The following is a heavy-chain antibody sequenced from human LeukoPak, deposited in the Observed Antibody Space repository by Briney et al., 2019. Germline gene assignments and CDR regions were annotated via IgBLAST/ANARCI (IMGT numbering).Heavy chain of an antibody. Sequence: PGGSLRPSCAASGFRFSAYEMNWVRQAPGKGLEWVSYITADGTEKYDADSVKGRFTISRDNAKNSLYLQMNSLRVDDTAIYYCAREVQWELPDYWGQGTLVTVS. CDR1: GFRFSAYE. CDR3: AREVQWELPDY. D-gene: IGHD1-26*01. J-gene: IGHJ4*02. CDR2: ITADGTEK. V-gene: IGHV3-48*03.